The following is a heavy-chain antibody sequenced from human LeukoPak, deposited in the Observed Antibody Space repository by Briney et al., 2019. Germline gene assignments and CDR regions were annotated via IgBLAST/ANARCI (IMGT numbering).Heavy chain of an antibody. V-gene: IGHV3-23*01. CDR2: ISSSGGNT. J-gene: IGHJ6*02. CDR1: GFTFSSYT. Sequence: GGSLRLSCAASGFTFSSYTMTWVRLAPGKGLEWVSAISSSGGNTYYADSVKGRFTISRDNYKKTSYLQMNSLRADDTALYYCAKTDSHDFFRLGMDVWGQGTTVTVSS. CDR3: AKTDSHDFFRLGMDV. D-gene: IGHD3-3*01.